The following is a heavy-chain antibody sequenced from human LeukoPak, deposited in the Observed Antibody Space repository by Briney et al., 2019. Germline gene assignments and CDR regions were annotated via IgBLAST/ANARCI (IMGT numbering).Heavy chain of an antibody. V-gene: IGHV1-24*01. D-gene: IGHD3-16*01. CDR2: FDPEDGET. CDR1: GYTLTELS. J-gene: IGHJ4*02. CDR3: ATGDPMYFDY. Sequence: ASVTVSCKVSGYTLTELSMHWVRQAPGKGFEWMGGFDPEDGETIYAQKFQGRVTMTEDTPTDTAYMELSSLRSEDTAVYYCATGDPMYFDYWGQGTLVTVSS.